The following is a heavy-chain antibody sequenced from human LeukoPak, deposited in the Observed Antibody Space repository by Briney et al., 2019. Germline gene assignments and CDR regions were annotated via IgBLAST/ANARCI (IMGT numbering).Heavy chain of an antibody. CDR1: GFTVSTGH. D-gene: IGHD1-26*01. V-gene: IGHV3-53*01. CDR3: ARVWELSFDY. CDR2: SYSGGSR. Sequence: PGGSLTLSCAASGFTVSTGHMSWVRQAPGKGLEWVAASYSGGSRSYAESVKGRFTISRDNSQNTLYLQMNSLRAEDTAVYYCARVWELSFDYWGQGTLVTVSS. J-gene: IGHJ4*02.